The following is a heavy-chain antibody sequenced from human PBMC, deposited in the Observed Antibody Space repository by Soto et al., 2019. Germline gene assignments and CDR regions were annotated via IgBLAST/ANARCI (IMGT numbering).Heavy chain of an antibody. J-gene: IGHJ5*02. CDR2: INSDGSST. CDR3: ARDPFYDYIWGSYQGWFDP. V-gene: IGHV3-74*01. D-gene: IGHD3-16*01. CDR1: GFTFSNYW. Sequence: EVQLVESGGGLVQPGGSLRLSCAASGFTFSNYWMHWVRQAPGKGLVWVSRINSDGSSTSYADSVKGRFTISRDNAKNTLYLQMNSLRAEDTAVYYCARDPFYDYIWGSYQGWFDPWGQGTLVTVSS.